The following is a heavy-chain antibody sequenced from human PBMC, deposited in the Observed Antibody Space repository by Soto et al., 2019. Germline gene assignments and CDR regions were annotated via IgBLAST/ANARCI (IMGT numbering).Heavy chain of an antibody. Sequence: GGSLRLSCAAPGFRFSSYAMSWVRQAPGQGPEWLSVISASGGSAYYADSVRGRFTISRDNSKNTLYLQMKSLGAEDTAVYYCASSSALWHGMDAWGQGTTVTVSS. CDR2: ISASGGSA. J-gene: IGHJ6*02. CDR1: GFRFSSYA. V-gene: IGHV3-23*01. CDR3: ASSSALWHGMDA. D-gene: IGHD6-6*01.